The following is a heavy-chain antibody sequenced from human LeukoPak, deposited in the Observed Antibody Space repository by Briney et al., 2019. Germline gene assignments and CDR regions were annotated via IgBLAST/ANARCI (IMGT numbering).Heavy chain of an antibody. Sequence: GGSLRLSCAASGFTFSSYAMSWVRQAPGKGLEWVSAISGSGGSTYYADSVKGRFTISRGNSKNTLYLQMNSLRAEDTAVYYCAKTVRITMVRGVITPPYFDYWGQGTLVTVSS. CDR3: AKTVRITMVRGVITPPYFDY. J-gene: IGHJ4*02. CDR1: GFTFSSYA. V-gene: IGHV3-23*01. D-gene: IGHD3-10*01. CDR2: ISGSGGST.